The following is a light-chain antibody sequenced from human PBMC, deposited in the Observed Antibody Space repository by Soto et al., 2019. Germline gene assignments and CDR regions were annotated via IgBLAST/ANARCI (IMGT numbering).Light chain of an antibody. V-gene: IGKV1-5*01. CDR1: QRISNY. Sequence: DIQMTQSPSSLSASVGDRVTITCRASQRISNYLIWCQQKPGKAPKLLIYDASTLESGVPSRFSGSGSETEFTLTISRLQPDDFATYFCHSRAFGQGTRLEIK. J-gene: IGKJ5*01. CDR2: DAS. CDR3: HSRA.